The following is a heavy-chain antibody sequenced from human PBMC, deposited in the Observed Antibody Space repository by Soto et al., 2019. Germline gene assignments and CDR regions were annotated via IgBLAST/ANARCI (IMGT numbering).Heavy chain of an antibody. V-gene: IGHV4-31*03. J-gene: IGHJ6*02. CDR2: IYHSGST. CDR3: ARAYSSSRLYYYYGMDV. Sequence: SETLSLTCTVSGGSISSGAYYWSWIRQHPGKGLEYIGYIYHSGSTYYNPSLKSRVTISVDTSKDQFSLKLSSVTAADTAVYYCARAYSSSRLYYYYGMDVWGQGTTVTVS. D-gene: IGHD6-6*01. CDR1: GGSISSGAYY.